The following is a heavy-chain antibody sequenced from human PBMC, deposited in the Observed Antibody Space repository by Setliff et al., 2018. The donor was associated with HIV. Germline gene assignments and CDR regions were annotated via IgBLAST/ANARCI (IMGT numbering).Heavy chain of an antibody. CDR3: ATDPGYSSTWYSESFQH. D-gene: IGHD6-13*01. V-gene: IGHV1-24*01. CDR1: GYTLTELS. Sequence: GASVKVSCKISGYTLTELSIHWVRQAPGKGLEWMANFDPEDGETFYAQKFQGRLTMTGDTSTDTAYMELSSLRSDDTAMYYCATDPGYSSTWYSESFQHWGQGTVVTVSS. CDR2: FDPEDGET. J-gene: IGHJ1*01.